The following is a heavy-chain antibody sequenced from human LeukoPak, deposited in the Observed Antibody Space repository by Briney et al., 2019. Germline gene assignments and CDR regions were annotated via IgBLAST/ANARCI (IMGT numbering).Heavy chain of an antibody. D-gene: IGHD3-22*01. V-gene: IGHV4-4*07. CDR2: IYTSGST. CDR3: ARSPDNEYYYDSSGRLYSDY. CDR1: GGSISSYY. Sequence: PSETLSLTCTVSGGSISSYYWSWIRQPAGKGLEWIGRIYTSGSTNYNPSLKSRVTMSVDTSKNQFSLKLSSVTAADTAVYYCARSPDNEYYYDSSGRLYSDYWGQGTLVTVSS. J-gene: IGHJ4*02.